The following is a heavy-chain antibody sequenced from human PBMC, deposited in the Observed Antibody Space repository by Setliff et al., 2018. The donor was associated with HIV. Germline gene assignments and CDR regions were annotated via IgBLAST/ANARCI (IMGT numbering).Heavy chain of an antibody. J-gene: IGHJ4*02. Sequence: GGSLRLSCEASGFTFSSYAMHWVRQAPGKGLEWVALIWYDASKKEYSDSVKGRFNILRDDSKKTAYLQMNSLRDEDTAVYYCVKDVLKFWSGSGALDFWGPGTLVTVSS. CDR2: IWYDASKK. CDR3: VKDVLKFWSGSGALDF. D-gene: IGHD3-3*01. V-gene: IGHV3-33*06. CDR1: GFTFSSYA.